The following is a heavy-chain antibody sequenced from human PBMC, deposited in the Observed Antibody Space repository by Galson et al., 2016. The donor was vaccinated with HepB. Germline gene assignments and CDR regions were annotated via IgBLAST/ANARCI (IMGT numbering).Heavy chain of an antibody. D-gene: IGHD3-10*01. CDR2: VSYDGYSK. CDR1: GFFFSNYG. Sequence: SLRLSCAASGFFFSNYGMHWVRQAPGKGLAWVAVVSYDGYSKYYADSVKGRFTISRDSSKTTMYLQMNSLRVEDTAVYYCAKDVYTSGSEYGMDVWGQGTTVTVSS. V-gene: IGHV3-30*18. CDR3: AKDVYTSGSEYGMDV. J-gene: IGHJ6*02.